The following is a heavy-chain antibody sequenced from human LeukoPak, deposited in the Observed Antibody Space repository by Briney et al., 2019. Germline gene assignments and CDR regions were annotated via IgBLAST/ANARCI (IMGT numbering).Heavy chain of an antibody. CDR3: WKDRSYESEHDDY. Sequence: PGGSLRLSCAATGFTFSIYAMNWVRQAPGKGLEWVSAISGSSSSTYYVDSVKGRFTISRDNSKNTLYLQMNSLRAEDTAIYYCWKDRSYESEHDDYWGQGTLVTVSS. CDR2: ISGSSSST. CDR1: GFTFSIYA. J-gene: IGHJ4*02. V-gene: IGHV3-23*01. D-gene: IGHD5-18*01.